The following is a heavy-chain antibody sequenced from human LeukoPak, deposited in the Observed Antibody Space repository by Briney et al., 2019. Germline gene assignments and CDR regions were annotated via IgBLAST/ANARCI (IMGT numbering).Heavy chain of an antibody. Sequence: ASVKVSCKASGYTFTNYGFNWVRQAPGQRLEWMGWINAGNGNTKYSQKFQGRVTITRDTSASTAYMELSSLRSEDTAVYYCARDGGYFSSGFFDYWGQGTLVTVSS. J-gene: IGHJ4*02. CDR2: INAGNGNT. CDR1: GYTFTNYG. CDR3: ARDGGYFSSGFFDY. D-gene: IGHD6-19*01. V-gene: IGHV1-3*01.